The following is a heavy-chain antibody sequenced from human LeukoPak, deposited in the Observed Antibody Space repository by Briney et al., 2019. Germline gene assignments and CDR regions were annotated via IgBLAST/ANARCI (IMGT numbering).Heavy chain of an antibody. D-gene: IGHD3-22*01. V-gene: IGHV3-7*03. Sequence: GGSLRLSCAASGFTFSSYWMNWARQAPGKGLEWVASINHNGNVNYYVDSVKGRFTISRDNPKNTVFLQMGSLRGEDTAVYYCARCYYDGSGFYYYFDYWGQGTLVTVSS. CDR2: INHNGNVN. J-gene: IGHJ4*02. CDR1: GFTFSSYW. CDR3: ARCYYDGSGFYYYFDY.